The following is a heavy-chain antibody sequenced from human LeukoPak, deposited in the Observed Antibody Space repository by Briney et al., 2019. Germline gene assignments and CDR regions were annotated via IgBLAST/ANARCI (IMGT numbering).Heavy chain of an antibody. CDR3: AKVRRGNYWDPSFDY. D-gene: IGHD1-7*01. V-gene: IGHV3-9*01. Sequence: GGSLRLSCAASGFTFDDYAMHWVRQAPGKGLEWVSGISWNSGSIGYADSVKGRFTISRDNAKNSLYLQMNSLRAEDTALYYCAKVRRGNYWDPSFDYWGQGTLVTVSS. J-gene: IGHJ4*02. CDR1: GFTFDDYA. CDR2: ISWNSGSI.